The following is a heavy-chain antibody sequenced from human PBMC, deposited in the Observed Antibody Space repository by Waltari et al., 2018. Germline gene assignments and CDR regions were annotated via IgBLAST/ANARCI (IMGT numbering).Heavy chain of an antibody. D-gene: IGHD5-18*01. CDR3: ARIEQPTAY. CDR1: GYTFTSYG. J-gene: IGHJ4*02. Sequence: QVQLVQSGAEVKKPGASVKVSCKASGYTFTSYGISWVRQAPGQGLEWMGRIDPSNGDTNYAQKFQDRVTMTRDTSIGTAYMEVSRLTSDDTAVYYCARIEQPTAYWGQGTLVTVSS. CDR2: IDPSNGDT. V-gene: IGHV1-18*01.